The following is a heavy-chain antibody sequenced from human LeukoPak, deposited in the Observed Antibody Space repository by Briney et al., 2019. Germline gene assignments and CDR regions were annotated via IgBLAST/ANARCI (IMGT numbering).Heavy chain of an antibody. CDR2: ISAYNGNT. J-gene: IGHJ3*02. Sequence: AAPVKVSCKASGYTFTSYGISWVRQAPGQGLEWMGWISAYNGNTNYAQKLQGRVTMTTDTSTSTAYVELRSLRSDDTAVYYCARVVAVYYYDSSGYYYLGAFDIWGQGTMVTVSS. V-gene: IGHV1-18*01. D-gene: IGHD3-22*01. CDR3: ARVVAVYYYDSSGYYYLGAFDI. CDR1: GYTFTSYG.